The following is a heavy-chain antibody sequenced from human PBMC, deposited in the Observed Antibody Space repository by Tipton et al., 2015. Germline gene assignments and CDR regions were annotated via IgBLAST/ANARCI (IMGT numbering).Heavy chain of an antibody. CDR1: GGPISSSSYY. CDR2: LYFSGST. Sequence: TLSLTCTVSGGPISSSSYYWAWIRQPPGKGLEWIGSLYFSGSTYYNPPLKSRVTISIDRFKNQFSLKLSSVTAADTAVYYCARARGRHGGLFDSWGQGILVTVSS. D-gene: IGHD4-23*01. J-gene: IGHJ4*02. CDR3: ARARGRHGGLFDS. V-gene: IGHV4-39*01.